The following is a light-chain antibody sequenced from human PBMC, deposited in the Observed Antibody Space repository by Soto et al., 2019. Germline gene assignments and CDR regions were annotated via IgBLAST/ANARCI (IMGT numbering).Light chain of an antibody. CDR2: AAS. CDR3: QQANNSPLT. Sequence: DIQMTQSPSSVSASVGDSVTITCRASQGITSWLAWYQQKPGKAPKLLIYAASILQSGVPSRFSGSGTGADFTLTISSLQPEDFANYYCQQANNSPLTLGGGTKVEIK. J-gene: IGKJ4*02. V-gene: IGKV1D-12*01. CDR1: QGITSW.